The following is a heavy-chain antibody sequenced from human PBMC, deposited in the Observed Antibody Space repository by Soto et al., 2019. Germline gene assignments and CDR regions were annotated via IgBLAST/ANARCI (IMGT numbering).Heavy chain of an antibody. CDR1: GFTFSNYA. Sequence: DVQMLESGGGLVRPGGSLRLSCVASGFTFSNYAMSWVRQTPGKGLEWVATISGNGGATNYADSLKGRFTISRDNSKDTLFLDKNTLRGDDTATYFCAKDPRRFHLGSGDGPYFFDYWGQGTLVTVSS. V-gene: IGHV3-23*01. CDR3: AKDPRRFHLGSGDGPYFFDY. J-gene: IGHJ4*02. CDR2: ISGNGGAT. D-gene: IGHD3-10*01.